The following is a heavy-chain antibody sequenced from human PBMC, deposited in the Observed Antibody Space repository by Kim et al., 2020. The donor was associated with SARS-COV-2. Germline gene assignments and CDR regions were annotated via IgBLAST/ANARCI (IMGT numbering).Heavy chain of an antibody. CDR3: AKQVQVHYYYMDV. J-gene: IGHJ6*03. Sequence: YAASEKGRFTITRDNSKNTLYLQMNSLRAEDTAVYYCAKQVQVHYYYMDVWGKGTTVTVSS. V-gene: IGHV3-23*01.